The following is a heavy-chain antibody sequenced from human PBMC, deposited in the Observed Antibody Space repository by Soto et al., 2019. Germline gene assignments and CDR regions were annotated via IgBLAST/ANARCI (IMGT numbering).Heavy chain of an antibody. Sequence: TSETLSLTCTVSGGSISSGGYYWSWIRQHPGKGLEWIGYIYYSGSTYYNPSLKSRVTISVDTSKNQFSLKLSSVTAADTAVYYCARYGSGSYNYFDYWGQGTLVTVSS. V-gene: IGHV4-31*02. D-gene: IGHD3-10*01. J-gene: IGHJ4*02. CDR3: ARYGSGSYNYFDY. CDR2: IYYSGST. CDR1: GGSISSGGYY.